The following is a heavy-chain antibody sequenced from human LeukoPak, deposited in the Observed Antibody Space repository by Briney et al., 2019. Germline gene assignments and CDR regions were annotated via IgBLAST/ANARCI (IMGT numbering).Heavy chain of an antibody. CDR2: INQDGSGK. J-gene: IGHJ4*02. Sequence: QPGGSLRLSCAASGFTFSNYWMSWVRQAPRKGLEWVANINQDGSGKSYVDSVKGRFTISRDNAKSSLFLEMNSLRVEDTAMYYCARTSRSSSIDDWGQGTLVTVSS. V-gene: IGHV3-7*01. CDR3: ARTSRSSSIDD. CDR1: GFTFSNYW. D-gene: IGHD2-15*01.